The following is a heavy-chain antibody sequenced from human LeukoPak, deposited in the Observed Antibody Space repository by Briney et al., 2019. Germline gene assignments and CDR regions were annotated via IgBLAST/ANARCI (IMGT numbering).Heavy chain of an antibody. Sequence: GGSLRLSCAASGFTFSDYYMSWIRQAPGKGLEWVSYISSSGSTIYYADSVKGRFTISRDNAKNSLYLQMNSLRAEDTAVYYCASHLSEPDYYYYGMDVWGQGTTVTVSS. CDR3: ASHLSEPDYYYYGMDV. CDR1: GFTFSDYY. CDR2: ISSSGSTI. V-gene: IGHV3-11*01. J-gene: IGHJ6*02. D-gene: IGHD1-14*01.